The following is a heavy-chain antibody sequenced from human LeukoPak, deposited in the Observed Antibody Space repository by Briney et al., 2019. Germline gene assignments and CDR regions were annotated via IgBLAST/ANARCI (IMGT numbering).Heavy chain of an antibody. CDR2: ISSSSTYI. CDR1: GFSFSTYY. CDR3: ARENHGSFDY. J-gene: IGHJ4*02. D-gene: IGHD1-14*01. V-gene: IGHV3-21*01. Sequence: PGGSLRLSCAASGFSFSTYYVNWVRQAPGKGLKWVSCISSSSTYIYYADSVRGRFAISRDNAKNSLYLQMNSLRAEDTAVYYCARENHGSFDYWGQGSLVTVSS.